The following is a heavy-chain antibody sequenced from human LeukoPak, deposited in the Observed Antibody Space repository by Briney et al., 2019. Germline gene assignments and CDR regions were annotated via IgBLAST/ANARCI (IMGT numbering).Heavy chain of an antibody. J-gene: IGHJ3*02. CDR1: GYSFPSYW. CDR3: ASPSGWGGEENAFDI. CDR2: IYPGDTDI. Sequence: GESLKISCQASGYSFPSYWIGWVRQTPGKGLEWLGIIYPGDTDIRYGPSFQGTVTISAARSISTAYPQWSSLKASDSATYYCASPSGWGGEENAFDIWGQGTTV. D-gene: IGHD7-27*01. V-gene: IGHV5-51*01.